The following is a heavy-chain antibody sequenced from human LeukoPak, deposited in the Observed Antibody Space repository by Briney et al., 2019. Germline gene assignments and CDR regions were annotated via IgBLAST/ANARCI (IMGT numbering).Heavy chain of an antibody. J-gene: IGHJ4*02. CDR3: AKDRVAVAGRAYFDY. CDR1: GFTFSSYG. Sequence: PGRSLRLSCAASGFTFSSYGMHWVRQAPGKGLEWVAVIWYDGSNKYYADSVKGRFTISRDNSKNTLYLQMNSLRAEDTAVYYCAKDRVAVAGRAYFDYWGQGTLVTVSS. D-gene: IGHD6-19*01. CDR2: IWYDGSNK. V-gene: IGHV3-33*06.